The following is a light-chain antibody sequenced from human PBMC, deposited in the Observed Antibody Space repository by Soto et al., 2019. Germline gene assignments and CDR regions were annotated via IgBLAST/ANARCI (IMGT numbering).Light chain of an antibody. V-gene: IGLV2-14*01. CDR1: ISDVGSYNY. CDR3: SSYTTSSTHVV. Sequence: QSALTQPASVSGSPGQSITISCTGTISDVGSYNYVSWYQQYPGKAPKLMIYDVSNRPSGVSYRFSGSKSGNTASLTISGLQAEDEAEYYCSSYTTSSTHVVFGGGTKLTVL. CDR2: DVS. J-gene: IGLJ2*01.